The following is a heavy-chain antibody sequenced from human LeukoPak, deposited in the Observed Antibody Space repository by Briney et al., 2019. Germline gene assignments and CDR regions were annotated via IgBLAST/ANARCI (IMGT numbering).Heavy chain of an antibody. D-gene: IGHD2-2*01. CDR2: IYPCYSDT. CDR3: ARLLGPYCSSTSCYEYFDY. Sequence: GESLKISCKGSGYSFTSYWIGWVRQMPGKGLEWMGIIYPCYSDTRYSPSFQGQVTISADKSISTASLQWSSLKASDTAMYYCARLLGPYCSSTSCYEYFDYWGQGTLVTVSS. V-gene: IGHV5-51*01. J-gene: IGHJ4*02. CDR1: GYSFTSYW.